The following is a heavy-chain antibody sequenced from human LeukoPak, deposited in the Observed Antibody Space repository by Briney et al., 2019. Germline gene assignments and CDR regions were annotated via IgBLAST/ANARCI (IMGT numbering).Heavy chain of an antibody. CDR3: ARRFYDSSGYYEAHDY. J-gene: IGHJ4*02. V-gene: IGHV1-18*01. CDR1: GYTFTSYG. Sequence: GASVKVSCKAFGYTFTSYGISWMRQAPGQGLECMGWISAYNDHTDYAQNLQGRVTMTTDTSTDTAYMELTSLRSDDTALYFCARRFYDSSGYYEAHDYWGQGTLVTVSS. CDR2: ISAYNDHT. D-gene: IGHD3-22*01.